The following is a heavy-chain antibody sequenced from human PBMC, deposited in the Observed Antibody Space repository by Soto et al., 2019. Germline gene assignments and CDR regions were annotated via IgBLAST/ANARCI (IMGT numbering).Heavy chain of an antibody. V-gene: IGHV1-69*13. CDR2: IIPIFGTA. J-gene: IGHJ6*02. CDR1: GGTFSSYA. CDR3: ARVIVVVPAAITDINKNKPRFPTRRDYYYYGMDV. D-gene: IGHD2-2*01. Sequence: GASVKVSCKASGGTFSSYAISWVRQAPGQGLEWMGGIIPIFGTANYAQKFQGRVTITADESTSTAYMELSSLRSEDTAVYYCARVIVVVPAAITDINKNKPRFPTRRDYYYYGMDVWGQGTTVTVSS.